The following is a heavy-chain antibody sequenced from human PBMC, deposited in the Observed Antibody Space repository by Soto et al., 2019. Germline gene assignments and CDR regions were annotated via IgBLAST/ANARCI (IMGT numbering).Heavy chain of an antibody. V-gene: IGHV1-2*02. CDR2: INPNSGGT. CDR3: ARVLYDFWSGYPHYYYYGMDV. Sequence: GASVKVSCKASGYTFTGYYMHWVRQAPGQGLEWMGWINPNSGGTNYAQKYQGRVTMTRDTSISTAYMELSRLRSDDTAVYYCARVLYDFWSGYPHYYYYGMDVWGQGTTVTVSS. J-gene: IGHJ6*01. CDR1: GYTFTGYY. D-gene: IGHD3-3*01.